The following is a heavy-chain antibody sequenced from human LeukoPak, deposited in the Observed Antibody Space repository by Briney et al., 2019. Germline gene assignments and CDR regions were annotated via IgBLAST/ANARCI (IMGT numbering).Heavy chain of an antibody. CDR1: EFTFSSYA. CDR2: ISGSAGST. CDR3: AKDARTPGDGAGPDS. Sequence: AGGSLRLSCAASEFTFSSYAMNWVRQTPGKGLEWVSTISGSAGSTYYADSVRGRFTVSRDNSKSTLYLQMNSLRAEDTAQYDCAKDARTPGDGAGPDSWGQGTLVTVSS. D-gene: IGHD3-10*01. V-gene: IGHV3-23*01. J-gene: IGHJ4*02.